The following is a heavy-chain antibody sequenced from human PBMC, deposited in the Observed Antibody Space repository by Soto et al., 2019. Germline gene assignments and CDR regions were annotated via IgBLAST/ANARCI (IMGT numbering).Heavy chain of an antibody. J-gene: IGHJ5*02. V-gene: IGHV4-59*01. D-gene: IGHD5-12*01. Sequence: QVQLQESGPGLVEPSETLSLTCSVSGDSISSSYWSWIRQPPGKGLEWIGYIYYSGSTNYNPSLKNRNTXXLDPSKNQFSLKVSSVTAADTAVYYCARGYDWFDPWGQGTLVTVSS. CDR1: GDSISSSY. CDR2: IYYSGST. CDR3: ARGYDWFDP.